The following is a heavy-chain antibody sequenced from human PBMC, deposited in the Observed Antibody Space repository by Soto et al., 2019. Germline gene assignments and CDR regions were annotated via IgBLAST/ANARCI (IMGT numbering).Heavy chain of an antibody. CDR3: ARXPNAYCSGGSCSHNWFDP. CDR1: GGSVSSGSYY. Sequence: PSETLSLTCTVSGGSVSSGSYYWSWIRQPPGKGVEWIGYIYYSGSTNYNPSLKSRVTISVDTSKNQFSLKLSSVTAADTAVYYCARXPNAYCSGGSCSHNWFDPWGQGTLVTVSS. CDR2: IYYSGST. V-gene: IGHV4-61*01. D-gene: IGHD2-15*01. J-gene: IGHJ5*02.